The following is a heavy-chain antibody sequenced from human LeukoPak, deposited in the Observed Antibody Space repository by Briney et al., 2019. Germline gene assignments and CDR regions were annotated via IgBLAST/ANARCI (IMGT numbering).Heavy chain of an antibody. CDR2: INPSEGST. CDR1: GYDFTTNY. Sequence: ASVTVSCTASGYDFTTNYIHWVRQAPGQALQWMGTINPSEGSTTYGHRFRGRVTMTRDTYTATVYMDLSSLTSENTAIYYCAKGYCTGASCYVLDSWGQGTLVTVSS. V-gene: IGHV1-46*01. J-gene: IGHJ4*02. CDR3: AKGYCTGASCYVLDS. D-gene: IGHD2-15*01.